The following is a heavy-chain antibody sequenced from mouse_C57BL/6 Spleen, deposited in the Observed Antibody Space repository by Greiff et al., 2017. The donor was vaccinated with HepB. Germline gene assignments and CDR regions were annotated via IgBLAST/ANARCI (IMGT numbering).Heavy chain of an antibody. CDR2: IYPGDGDT. Sequence: VQLQQSGAELVKPGASVKISCKASGYAFSSYWMNWVKQRPGKGLEWIGQIYPGDGDTNYNGKFKGKATLTADKSSSTAYMQLSSLTSEDSAVYFCAREIYYSNYWYFDVWGTGTTVTVSS. V-gene: IGHV1-80*01. CDR1: GYAFSSYW. CDR3: AREIYYSNYWYFDV. D-gene: IGHD2-5*01. J-gene: IGHJ1*03.